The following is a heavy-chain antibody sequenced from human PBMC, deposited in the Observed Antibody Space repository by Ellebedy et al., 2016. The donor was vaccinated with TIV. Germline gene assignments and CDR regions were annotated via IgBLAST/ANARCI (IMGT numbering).Heavy chain of an antibody. V-gene: IGHV3-11*01. Sequence: GESLKISXAASGFTFSDYYMSWIRQAPGKGLEWVSYISSSGSTIYYADSVKGRFTISRDNAKNSLYLQMNSLRAEDTAVYYCATPGRYCSSTSCHYYYYMDVWGKGTTVTVSS. CDR1: GFTFSDYY. CDR3: ATPGRYCSSTSCHYYYYMDV. D-gene: IGHD2-2*01. CDR2: ISSSGSTI. J-gene: IGHJ6*03.